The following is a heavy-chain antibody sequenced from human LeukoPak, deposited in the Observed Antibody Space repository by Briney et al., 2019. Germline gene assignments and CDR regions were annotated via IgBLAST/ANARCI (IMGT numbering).Heavy chain of an antibody. CDR3: ARVSDYSNYFDF. CDR2: IWYDGSTK. D-gene: IGHD4-11*01. V-gene: IGHV3-33*01. CDR1: GFTFRTYG. J-gene: IGHJ4*02. Sequence: GGSLRLSCAASGFTFRTYGMHWVRQAPGKGLEWVAIIWYDGSTKYYAESVEGRFTISRDNSKNMLYLQMNSLRAEDTAVYYCARVSDYSNYFDFWGQGTLVTVSS.